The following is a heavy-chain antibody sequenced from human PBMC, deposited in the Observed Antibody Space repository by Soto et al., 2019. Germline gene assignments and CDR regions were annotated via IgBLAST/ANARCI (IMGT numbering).Heavy chain of an antibody. J-gene: IGHJ4*02. CDR3: TRDLIVVVPAALHYFDY. D-gene: IGHD2-2*02. CDR1: GFTFGDYA. Sequence: GGSLRLSCTASGFTFGDYAMSWFRQAPGKGLEWVGFIRSKAYGGTTEYAASVKGRFTISRDDSKSIAYLQMNSLKTEDTAVYYCTRDLIVVVPAALHYFDYWGQGTLVTVSS. V-gene: IGHV3-49*03. CDR2: IRSKAYGGTT.